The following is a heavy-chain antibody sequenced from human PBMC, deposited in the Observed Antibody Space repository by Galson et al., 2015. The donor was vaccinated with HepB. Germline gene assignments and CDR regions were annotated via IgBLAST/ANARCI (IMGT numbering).Heavy chain of an antibody. CDR2: ISGNGDST. CDR1: GFTFSSSA. D-gene: IGHD4-17*01. V-gene: IGHV3-23*01. J-gene: IGHJ3*02. Sequence: SLRLSCAASGFTFSSSAMSWVRQAPGKGLEWVSTISGNGDSTYYADSVKGRFTISRDNSKNTLYLQMNSLRAEDTAVYYCARDREALYGDYVMGAFDIWGLGTMVTVSS. CDR3: ARDREALYGDYVMGAFDI.